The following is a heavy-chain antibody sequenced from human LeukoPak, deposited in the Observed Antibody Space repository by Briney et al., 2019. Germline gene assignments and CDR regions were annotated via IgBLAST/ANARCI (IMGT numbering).Heavy chain of an antibody. CDR2: IYYSGST. V-gene: IGHV4-39*01. CDR1: GGSISSSSYY. CDR3: ARHSPVGIYYFDY. Sequence: SETLSLTCTVSGGSISSSSYYWGWIRQPPGKGLEWIGSIYYSGSTYYNPSLKSRVTISVDTSKNQFSLKLSSVTAADTAMYYCARHSPVGIYYFDYWGQGTLVTVSS. J-gene: IGHJ4*02. D-gene: IGHD1-26*01.